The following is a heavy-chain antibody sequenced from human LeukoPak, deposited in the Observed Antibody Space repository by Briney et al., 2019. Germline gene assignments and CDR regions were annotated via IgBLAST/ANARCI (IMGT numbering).Heavy chain of an antibody. J-gene: IGHJ4*02. Sequence: PGGSLRLSCAASGFTFSSYWMHWVRQAPGKGLVWVSRINSDGSSTSYADSVKGRFTISRDNAKNTLYLQMNSLRAEDTAVYYCARGVRRYYDILTHIDYWGQGTLVTVSS. D-gene: IGHD3-9*01. CDR2: INSDGSST. CDR3: ARGVRRYYDILTHIDY. V-gene: IGHV3-74*01. CDR1: GFTFSSYW.